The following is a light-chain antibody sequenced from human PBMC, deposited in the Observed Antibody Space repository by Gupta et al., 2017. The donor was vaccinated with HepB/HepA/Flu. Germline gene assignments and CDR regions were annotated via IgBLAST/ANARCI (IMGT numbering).Light chain of an antibody. CDR2: GAS. J-gene: IGKJ3*01. CDR3: QQYGSSPIT. CDR1: QSVSSSY. Sequence: EIVLTQSPGTLSLSTGERATLSCRASQSVSSSYLAWYQQKPGQAPRLLIYGASSRVTGIPDRFSGSGSGTDFTLTISRLEPEDFAVYYCQQYGSSPITFGPGTKVDIK. V-gene: IGKV3-20*01.